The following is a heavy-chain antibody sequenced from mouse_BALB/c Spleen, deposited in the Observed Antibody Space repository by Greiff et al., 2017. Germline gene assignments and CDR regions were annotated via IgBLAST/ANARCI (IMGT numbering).Heavy chain of an antibody. Sequence: QVQLQHPGAELVKPGASVKLSCKASGYTFTSYWMHWVKQRPGQGLEWIGEINPSNGRTNYNEKFKSKATLTVDKSSSTAYMQLSSLTSEDSAVYYCARDDYDSAWFAYWGQGTLVTVSA. CDR1: GYTFTSYW. CDR2: INPSNGRT. J-gene: IGHJ3*01. D-gene: IGHD2-4*01. CDR3: ARDDYDSAWFAY. V-gene: IGHV1S81*02.